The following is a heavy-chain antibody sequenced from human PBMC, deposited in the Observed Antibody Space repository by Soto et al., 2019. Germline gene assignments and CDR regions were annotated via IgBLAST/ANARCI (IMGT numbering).Heavy chain of an antibody. V-gene: IGHV1-3*01. J-gene: IGHJ4*02. CDR1: GYSFTAYA. D-gene: IGHD3-9*01. Sequence: QVQVVQSGAEVKKPGASVKVSCKASGYSFTAYAMHWVRQAPGQRLEWMGWINAGNGDTKYSQTFQGRVTITRDTSASTAYLELSSLRSEDTAVYYCARGQRGYDILTAFDFWGQGTLVIVSS. CDR3: ARGQRGYDILTAFDF. CDR2: INAGNGDT.